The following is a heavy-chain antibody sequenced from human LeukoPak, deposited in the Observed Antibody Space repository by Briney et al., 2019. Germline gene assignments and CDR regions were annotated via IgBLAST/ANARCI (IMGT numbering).Heavy chain of an antibody. CDR1: GFTFSSCA. CDR3: AKDRQSGEYGDYDLDY. CDR2: ISDSGGDT. D-gene: IGHD4-17*01. V-gene: IGHV3-23*01. Sequence: PGGSLRLSCAASGFTFSSCAMSWVRQASGKGLEWVSSISDSGGDTYYADSVKGRFTISRDNSKNTLYLQMNSLRAEDTAVYYCAKDRQSGEYGDYDLDYWGQGTLVTVSA. J-gene: IGHJ4*02.